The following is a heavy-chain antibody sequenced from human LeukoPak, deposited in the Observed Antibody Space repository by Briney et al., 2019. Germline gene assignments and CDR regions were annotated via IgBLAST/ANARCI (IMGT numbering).Heavy chain of an antibody. Sequence: HSGGSLRLSCAASGFTFSNYMMHWVRQAPGKGLVWVSRIKSDGITITYADSVKGRFTISRDNSKNTLYLQMNSLRAEDTAVYYCANAGYSYGYAIDYWGQGTLVTVSS. CDR3: ANAGYSYGYAIDY. D-gene: IGHD5-18*01. CDR1: GFTFSNYM. CDR2: IKSDGITI. J-gene: IGHJ4*02. V-gene: IGHV3-74*01.